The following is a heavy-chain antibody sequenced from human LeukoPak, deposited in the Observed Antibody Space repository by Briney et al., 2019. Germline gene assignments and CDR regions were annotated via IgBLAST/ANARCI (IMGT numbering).Heavy chain of an antibody. CDR2: IIPILGIV. J-gene: IGHJ4*02. CDR1: GGTFSSYS. D-gene: IGHD6-13*01. CDR3: ARAAAGAFLFDY. Sequence: ASVKVSCKASGGTFSSYSISWVRQAPGQGLEWMGRIIPILGIVNYARKFQGRVTITADKSTSTAYMELSSLRSEDTAVYYCARAAAGAFLFDYWGQGTLVTVSS. V-gene: IGHV1-69*02.